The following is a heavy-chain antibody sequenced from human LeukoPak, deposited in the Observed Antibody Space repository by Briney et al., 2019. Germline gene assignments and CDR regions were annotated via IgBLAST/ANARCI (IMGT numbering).Heavy chain of an antibody. CDR3: ARDIVVVPAAIHMDV. J-gene: IGHJ6*02. D-gene: IGHD2-2*01. V-gene: IGHV1-69*13. Sequence: ASVKVSCKASGGTFSSYAISWVRQAPGQGLDWMGGIIPLFGTAHYAQKFQGRVTITADESTSTAYIELRSLRSEDTAVYYCARDIVVVPAAIHMDVWGQGTTVTVSS. CDR2: IIPLFGTA. CDR1: GGTFSSYA.